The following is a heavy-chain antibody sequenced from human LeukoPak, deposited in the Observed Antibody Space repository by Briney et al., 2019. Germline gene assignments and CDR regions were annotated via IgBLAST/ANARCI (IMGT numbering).Heavy chain of an antibody. Sequence: GRSLRLSCAASGFTFDDYAMHWVRQAPGKGLEWVSGISWNSGSIGYADSVKGRFTISRDNSKNTLYLQMNSLRAEDTAVYYCARERRYYDSSGYYGDYWGQGTLVTVSS. J-gene: IGHJ4*02. CDR1: GFTFDDYA. D-gene: IGHD3-22*01. CDR3: ARERRYYDSSGYYGDY. CDR2: ISWNSGSI. V-gene: IGHV3-9*01.